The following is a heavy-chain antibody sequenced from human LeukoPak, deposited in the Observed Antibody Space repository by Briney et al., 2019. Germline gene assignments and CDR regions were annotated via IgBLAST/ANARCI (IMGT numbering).Heavy chain of an antibody. D-gene: IGHD2-15*01. V-gene: IGHV3-49*04. CDR3: TRTRCSGGSCYFDY. J-gene: IGHJ4*02. CDR1: GFTFGDYP. CDR2: IRSKAYGGTT. Sequence: PGRSLRLSCTASGFTFGDYPMSWVRQAPGKGLEWVGFIRSKAYGGTTEYAASVKGRFTISRDDSKSIAYLQMNSLKTEDTAVYYCTRTRCSGGSCYFDYWGQGTLVTVSS.